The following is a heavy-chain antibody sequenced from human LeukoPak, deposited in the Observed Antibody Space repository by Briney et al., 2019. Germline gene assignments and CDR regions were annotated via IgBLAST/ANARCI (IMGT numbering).Heavy chain of an antibody. J-gene: IGHJ4*02. CDR3: ATRPNYYDSSGYYYGPLDY. CDR2: ISGSGGST. D-gene: IGHD3-22*01. V-gene: IGHV3-23*01. Sequence: XSXVRQAPXKGLEWVSAISGSGGSTYYADSVKGRFTISRDNSKNTLYLQMNSLRAEDTAVYYCATRPNYYDSSGYYYGPLDYWGQGTLVTVSS.